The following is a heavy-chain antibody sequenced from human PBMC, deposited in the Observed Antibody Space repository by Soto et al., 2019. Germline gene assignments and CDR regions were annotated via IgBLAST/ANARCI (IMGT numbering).Heavy chain of an antibody. J-gene: IGHJ4*02. CDR2: ISSNSATI. CDR3: VKDMKWGGITTIHYFDS. CDR1: GFIADDYA. D-gene: IGHD5-12*01. V-gene: IGHV3-9*02. Sequence: EVQLVESGGGLVQPGRSLRLSCVASGFIADDYAMHWVRQAPGKGLEWVSGISSNSATINYADSVKGRFTISRDNAKDSLYLQMYSLRPEDTAFYYCVKDMKWGGITTIHYFDSWGQGTLVTVSS.